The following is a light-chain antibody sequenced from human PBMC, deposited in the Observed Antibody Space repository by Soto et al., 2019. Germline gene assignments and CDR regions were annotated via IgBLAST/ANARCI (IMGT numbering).Light chain of an antibody. V-gene: IGKV1-39*01. CDR2: AAS. CDR1: QNIDNF. CDR3: QQSYSAPPT. Sequence: DIQMTQSPSSLSASVGDRVTITCRASQNIDNFLNWYQWRPGKAPKFLIFAASSLQDGVSSRFSGSGSGTDFTLTIINLQPEDFATYYCQQSYSAPPTFGQGTRLEMK. J-gene: IGKJ2*01.